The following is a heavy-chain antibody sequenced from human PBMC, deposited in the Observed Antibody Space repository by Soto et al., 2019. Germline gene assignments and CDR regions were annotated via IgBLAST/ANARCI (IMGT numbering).Heavy chain of an antibody. CDR3: ARDRSGTGFRVYFDY. J-gene: IGHJ4*02. CDR1: GGSISSSNW. D-gene: IGHD1-1*01. Sequence: KPSDTLSLTCAVSGGSISSSNWWSWVRQPPGKGLEWIGEIYHSGSTNYNPSLKSRVTISVDKSKNQFSLKLSSVTAADTAVYYCARDRSGTGFRVYFDYWGQGALVTVSS. V-gene: IGHV4-4*02. CDR2: IYHSGST.